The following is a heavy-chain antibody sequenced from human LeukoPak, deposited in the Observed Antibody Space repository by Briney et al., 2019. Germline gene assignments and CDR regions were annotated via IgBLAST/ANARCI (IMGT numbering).Heavy chain of an antibody. Sequence: PGGSLRLSCAASGFTSSSYGMHWVRQAPGKGLEWVAVISYDGSNKYYADSVKGRFTISRDNSKNTLYLQMNSLRAEDTAVYYCAKDILAYCGGDCPFDYWGQGTLVTVSS. J-gene: IGHJ4*02. CDR3: AKDILAYCGGDCPFDY. CDR1: GFTSSSYG. CDR2: ISYDGSNK. V-gene: IGHV3-30*18. D-gene: IGHD2-21*02.